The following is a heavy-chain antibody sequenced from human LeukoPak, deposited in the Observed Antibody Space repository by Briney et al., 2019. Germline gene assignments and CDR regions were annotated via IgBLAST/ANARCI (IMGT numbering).Heavy chain of an antibody. V-gene: IGHV3-53*01. J-gene: IGHJ5*02. CDR1: GYIVSRHY. CDR3: ARHDWFDP. Sequence: GGSLRLSCAVSGYIVSRHYMSWVRQPPGKGLEWVSVIYSGGNTYYAGSVKGRFTISRDISKNTLYLQMNSLRAEDTAVYYCARHDWFDPWGQGTLVTVSS. CDR2: IYSGGNT.